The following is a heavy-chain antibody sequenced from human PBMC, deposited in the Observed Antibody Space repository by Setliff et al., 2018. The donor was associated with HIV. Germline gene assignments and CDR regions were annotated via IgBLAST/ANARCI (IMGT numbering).Heavy chain of an antibody. J-gene: IGHJ4*02. D-gene: IGHD5-12*01. CDR1: GDSIRGYY. CDR3: ARQVSIPGVAITPVDY. Sequence: SETLSLTCTVSGDSIRGYYWSWIRQPPGKGLEWMGYVFYTGFAAYNPSLKSRLTTSVDTSKSQFSLRLTSVTAADTAIYYCARQVSIPGVAITPVDYWGQGALVTVSS. CDR2: VFYTGFA. V-gene: IGHV4-59*08.